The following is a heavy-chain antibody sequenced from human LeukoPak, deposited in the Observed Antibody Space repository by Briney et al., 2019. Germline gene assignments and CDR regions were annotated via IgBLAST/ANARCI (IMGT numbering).Heavy chain of an antibody. D-gene: IGHD3-22*01. CDR1: GGSISSSSYY. CDR2: IYYTGST. J-gene: IGHJ6*03. CDR3: ARGLRDYYDSSSHRSYYYYFDV. Sequence: NPSETLSLTCTVSGGSISSSSYYWGWIRQPPGKGLEWIGSIYYTGSTYYNPSLKSRVTISVDTSKNQFSLKLNSVTAADTAVYYCARGLRDYYDSSSHRSYYYYFDVWGNGTTVTVSS. V-gene: IGHV4-39*01.